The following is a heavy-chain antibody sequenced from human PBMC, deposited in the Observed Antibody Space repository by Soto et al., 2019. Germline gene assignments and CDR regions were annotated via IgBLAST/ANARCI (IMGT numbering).Heavy chain of an antibody. Sequence: QVQLVESGGGLVKPGGSLRLSCAASGFTFSDYYMSWIRQAPGKGLEWVSYISSSSSYTNYADSVKGRFTISRDNAKNPLYLQMNSLRAEDTAVYYCARDNSSGWYNNWFDPWGQGTLVTVSS. CDR1: GFTFSDYY. CDR3: ARDNSSGWYNNWFDP. V-gene: IGHV3-11*05. CDR2: ISSSSSYT. D-gene: IGHD6-19*01. J-gene: IGHJ5*02.